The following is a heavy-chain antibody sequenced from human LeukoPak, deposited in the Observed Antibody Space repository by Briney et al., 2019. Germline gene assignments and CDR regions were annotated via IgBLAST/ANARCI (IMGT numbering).Heavy chain of an antibody. V-gene: IGHV3-7*01. Sequence: PGGSLRLSCAASGFTFSSYAMSWVRQAPGKGLEWLANIKQDGSEKNYVASEKGRFTISRDNAKNSVYLQVNSLRVEDTAVCYCARSGNYFDSWGQGTLVTVSS. CDR3: ARSGNYFDS. J-gene: IGHJ4*02. CDR2: IKQDGSEK. CDR1: GFTFSSYA. D-gene: IGHD1-26*01.